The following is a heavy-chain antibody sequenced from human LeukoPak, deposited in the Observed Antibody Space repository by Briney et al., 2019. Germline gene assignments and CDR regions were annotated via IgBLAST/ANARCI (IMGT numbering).Heavy chain of an antibody. CDR1: GFTFSSYA. Sequence: GGSLRLSCAASGFTFSSYAMSWVRQAPGKGLEWVSAISGSGGSTYYADSVKGRFTISRDNSKNTLYLQMNSLRAEDTAVYYCAKEIRYCSGAGCYSYYYYGMDVWGQGTTVTVSS. CDR2: ISGSGGST. J-gene: IGHJ6*02. V-gene: IGHV3-23*01. CDR3: AKEIRYCSGAGCYSYYYYGMDV. D-gene: IGHD2-15*01.